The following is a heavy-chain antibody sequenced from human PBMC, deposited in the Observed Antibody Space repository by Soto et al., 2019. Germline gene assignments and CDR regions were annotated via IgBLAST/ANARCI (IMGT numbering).Heavy chain of an antibody. CDR1: GYTFTSYA. Sequence: QVPLVQSGAEVKKPGAPVKVSCKASGYTFTSYAMHWVRQAPGQRLEWMGWINAGNGNTKYSQKFQGRVTITRDTSASTAYMELRSLRSDDTAVYYCARGVGSGLSDYWGQGTLVTFSS. V-gene: IGHV1-3*01. CDR3: ARGVGSGLSDY. CDR2: INAGNGNT. J-gene: IGHJ4*02. D-gene: IGHD1-26*01.